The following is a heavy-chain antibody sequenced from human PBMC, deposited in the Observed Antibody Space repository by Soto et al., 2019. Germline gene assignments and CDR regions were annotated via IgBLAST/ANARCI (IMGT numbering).Heavy chain of an antibody. V-gene: IGHV3-11*01. Sequence: GGSLRLSCAASGFTFSDYYMSWIRQAPGKGLEWVSYISSSGSTIYYADSVKGRFTISRDNAKNSLYLQMNSLRAEDTAVYYCARDLYCSSTSCLNSYYYMDVWGKGTTVTVSS. CDR2: ISSSGSTI. D-gene: IGHD2-2*01. CDR1: GFTFSDYY. J-gene: IGHJ6*03. CDR3: ARDLYCSSTSCLNSYYYMDV.